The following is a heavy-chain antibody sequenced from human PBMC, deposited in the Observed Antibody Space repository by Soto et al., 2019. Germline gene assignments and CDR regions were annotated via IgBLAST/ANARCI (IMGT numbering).Heavy chain of an antibody. CDR2: ISGSGGST. CDR3: AKKGILTGYYRGGPLDY. D-gene: IGHD3-9*01. Sequence: PGGSLRLSCAASGFTFSSYAMSWVRQAPGKGLEWVSAISGSGGSTYYADSVKGRFTISRDNSKNTLYLQMNSLGAEDTAVYYCAKKGILTGYYRGGPLDYWGQGTLVTVSS. V-gene: IGHV3-23*01. CDR1: GFTFSSYA. J-gene: IGHJ4*02.